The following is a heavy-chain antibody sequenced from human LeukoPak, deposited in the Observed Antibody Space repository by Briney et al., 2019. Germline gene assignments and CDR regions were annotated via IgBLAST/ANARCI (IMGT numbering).Heavy chain of an antibody. V-gene: IGHV1-69*05. J-gene: IGHJ5*02. CDR1: GGTFSSYA. CDR2: IIPIFGTA. Sequence: ASVKVSCEASGGTFSSYAISWVRQAPGQGLEWMGGIIPIFGTANYAQKFQGRVTITTDESTSTAYMELSSLRSEDTAVYYCASLRGYSGYARFDPWGQGTLVTVSS. CDR3: ASLRGYSGYARFDP. D-gene: IGHD5-12*01.